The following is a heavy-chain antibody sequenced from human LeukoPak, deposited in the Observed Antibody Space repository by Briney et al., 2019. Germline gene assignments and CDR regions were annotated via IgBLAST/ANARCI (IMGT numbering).Heavy chain of an antibody. CDR3: ARDMLFMSYYYYGMDV. J-gene: IGHJ6*02. Sequence: QTGGSLRLSCAASGFSFSDYWMSWVRQAPGKGLEWVANIKQDGSEKNYVDSVKGRFTISRDNAKNSLSLQMISLRAEDTAVYYCARDMLFMSYYYYGMDVWGQGTTVTVSS. D-gene: IGHD2-21*01. V-gene: IGHV3-7*01. CDR1: GFSFSDYW. CDR2: IKQDGSEK.